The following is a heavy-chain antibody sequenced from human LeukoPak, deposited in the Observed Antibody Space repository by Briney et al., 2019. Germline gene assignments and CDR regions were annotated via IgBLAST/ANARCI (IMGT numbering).Heavy chain of an antibody. D-gene: IGHD5-18*01. CDR3: AREGSYGLNWFDP. V-gene: IGHV4-39*07. CDR1: GGSISSSSNY. CDR2: IYYSGST. J-gene: IGHJ5*02. Sequence: SETLSLTCTVSGGSISSSSNYWGWIRQPPGKGLEWIGSIYYSGSTYYNPSLKSRVTISVDTSKNQFSLKLSSVTAADTAVYYCAREGSYGLNWFDPWGQGTLVTVSS.